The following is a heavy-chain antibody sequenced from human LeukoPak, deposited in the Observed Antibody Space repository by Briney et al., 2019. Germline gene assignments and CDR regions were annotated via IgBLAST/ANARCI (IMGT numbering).Heavy chain of an antibody. V-gene: IGHV1-2*02. CDR3: ARDPIVQAGYYYGMDV. CDR1: GYTFTAYY. D-gene: IGHD2/OR15-2a*01. Sequence: ASVRVSCKASGYTFTAYYIHWVRQAPGQGLEWMGWINPNSGATNYAQNFQGRFTMTADTSISAAYLDLSRLRSDDSAVYYCARDPIVQAGYYYGMDVWGQGTTVTVSS. J-gene: IGHJ6*02. CDR2: INPNSGAT.